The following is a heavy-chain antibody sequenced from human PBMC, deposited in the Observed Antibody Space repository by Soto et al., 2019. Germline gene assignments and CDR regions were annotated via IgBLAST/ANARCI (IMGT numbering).Heavy chain of an antibody. CDR2: ISGTGDTT. CDR3: ASHSGWMDYFDY. J-gene: IGHJ4*02. D-gene: IGHD6-19*01. V-gene: IGHV3-23*01. Sequence: EVQLLESGGGLVQPGGSLRLSCAASGFTSSNYAMSWVRQAPGKGLEWVSVISGTGDTTYYADSVKGRFTISRDNSKSTLQMNSLRAEDTSVYYCASHSGWMDYFDYWGQGTLVTVSS. CDR1: GFTSSNYA.